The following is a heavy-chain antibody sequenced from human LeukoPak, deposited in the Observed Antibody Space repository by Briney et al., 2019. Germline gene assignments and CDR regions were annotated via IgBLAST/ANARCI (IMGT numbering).Heavy chain of an antibody. V-gene: IGHV3-23*01. D-gene: IGHD6-13*01. J-gene: IGHJ4*02. CDR2: ISAGGGDT. Sequence: PGGSLRLSCAASGFTFINAWMSWVRQAPGKGLEWVSGISAGGGDTWYPDSVKGRFTISRDNSKNTLFLQMNSLRVEDTAIYYCAKDAAGPEYWGQGTRVTVSS. CDR3: AKDAAGPEY. CDR1: GFTFINAW.